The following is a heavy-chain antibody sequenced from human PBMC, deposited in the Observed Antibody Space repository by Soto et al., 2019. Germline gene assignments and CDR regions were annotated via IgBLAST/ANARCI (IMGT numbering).Heavy chain of an antibody. J-gene: IGHJ5*02. V-gene: IGHV1-2*02. CDR2: INAHSGGT. CDR3: AKDLTRQLAYWLDP. Sequence: ASVKVSCKASGFSFTVYYIHGLGQSAGQGLEWMGWINAHSGGTEYAQKFQGRVTLTRDTSIATVYLTLTSLTSDDTALYYCAKDLTRQLAYWLDPWGQGTQVTVSS. CDR1: GFSFTVYY. D-gene: IGHD6-6*01.